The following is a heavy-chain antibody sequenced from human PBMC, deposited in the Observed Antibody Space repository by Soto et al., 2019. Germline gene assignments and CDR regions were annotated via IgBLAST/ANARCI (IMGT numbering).Heavy chain of an antibody. CDR1: GCTFNSQA. V-gene: IGHV1-69*13. Sequence: GASVKVSCKASGCTFNSQAISWLRQAPGQGLEWMGGIIPIFATTVYAQKFQGRVTITSDEVTTAYMGLSSLRSEDTAVYYCVRNWMSSYTPGRPRKKDYYYYGLDIWGHGTTVTVSS. J-gene: IGHJ6*02. D-gene: IGHD1-1*01. CDR2: IIPIFATT. CDR3: VRNWMSSYTPGRPRKKDYYYYGLDI.